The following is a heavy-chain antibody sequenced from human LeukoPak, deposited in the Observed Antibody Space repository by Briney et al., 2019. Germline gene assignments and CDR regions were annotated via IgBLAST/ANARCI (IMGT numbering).Heavy chain of an antibody. Sequence: GGSLRLSCAASGFTFSSYAMSWVRQAPGKGLEWVSAISGSGGSTYYADSVKGRFTISRDNSKNTLYLQMNSLRAEDTAVYYCARVWSSGYTKDYWGQGTLVTISS. J-gene: IGHJ4*02. D-gene: IGHD3-22*01. CDR3: ARVWSSGYTKDY. CDR1: GFTFSSYA. CDR2: ISGSGGST. V-gene: IGHV3-23*01.